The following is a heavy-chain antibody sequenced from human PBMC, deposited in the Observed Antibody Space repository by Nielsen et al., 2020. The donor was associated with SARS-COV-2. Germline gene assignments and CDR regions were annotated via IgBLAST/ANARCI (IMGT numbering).Heavy chain of an antibody. V-gene: IGHV4-61*01. Sequence: SETLSLTCTVSGGSVSSGSYYWSWIRQPPGKGLEWIGYIYYSGSTNYNPSLKSRVTISVATSKNQFSLKLSSVTAADTAVYYCARVVYSSGWKDAFDIWGQGTMVTVSS. J-gene: IGHJ3*02. CDR3: ARVVYSSGWKDAFDI. CDR1: GGSVSSGSYY. D-gene: IGHD6-19*01. CDR2: IYYSGST.